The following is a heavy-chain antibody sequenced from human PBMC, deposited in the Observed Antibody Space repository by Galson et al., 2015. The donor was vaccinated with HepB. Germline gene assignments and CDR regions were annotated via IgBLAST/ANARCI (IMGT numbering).Heavy chain of an antibody. CDR3: ARDGEQQLVSGYFDY. J-gene: IGHJ4*02. Sequence: SETLSLTCAVSGGSISSSNWWSWVRQPPGKGLEWIGEIYHSGSTNYNPSLKSRVTISVDKSKNQFSLKLSPVTAADTAVYYCARDGEQQLVSGYFDYWGQGTLVTVSS. CDR1: GGSISSSNW. CDR2: IYHSGST. V-gene: IGHV4-4*02. D-gene: IGHD6-13*01.